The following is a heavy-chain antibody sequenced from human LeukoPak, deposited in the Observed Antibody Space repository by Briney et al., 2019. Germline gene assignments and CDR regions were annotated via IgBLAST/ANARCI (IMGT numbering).Heavy chain of an antibody. V-gene: IGHV3-30*02. CDR3: SPLVPFDY. CDR2: IQYDGSKT. CDR1: GFTFSSYG. Sequence: SLRLSCAASGFTFSSYGMHWVRQTPGKGLEWVAFIQYDGSKTYYTDSVKGRFTISRDNSKNTLWLQMNSLRPEDTALYYCSPLVPFDYWGQGTLVTVSS. J-gene: IGHJ4*02. D-gene: IGHD6-13*01.